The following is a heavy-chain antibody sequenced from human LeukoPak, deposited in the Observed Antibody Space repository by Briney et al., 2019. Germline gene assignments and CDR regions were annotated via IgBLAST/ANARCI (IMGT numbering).Heavy chain of an antibody. V-gene: IGHV3-21*01. Sequence: NTGGSLRLSCAASGFTFSSYGMNWVRQAPGKGLEWVSSISTSTYIDYADSVKGRFTISRDNAKNSLYLQMNSLRAEDTAVYYCVRVVGYYGSGWFDSWGQGTLVTVSS. CDR2: ISTSTYI. CDR1: GFTFSSYG. CDR3: VRVVGYYGSGWFDS. D-gene: IGHD3-10*01. J-gene: IGHJ5*01.